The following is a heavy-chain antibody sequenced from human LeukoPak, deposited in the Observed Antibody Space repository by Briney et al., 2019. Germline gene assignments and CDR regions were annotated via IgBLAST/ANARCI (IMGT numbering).Heavy chain of an antibody. V-gene: IGHV3-53*01. J-gene: IGHJ3*02. CDR3: AKDGFRVAGDAFDI. Sequence: PGGSLRLSCTVSGFPVSINSMSWVRQAPGKGLEWVSFIYSGGNTHYSDSVKGRFTISRDNSKNTLYLQMNSLRAEDTAVYYCAKDGFRVAGDAFDIWGQGTMVTVSS. CDR1: GFPVSINS. CDR2: IYSGGNT.